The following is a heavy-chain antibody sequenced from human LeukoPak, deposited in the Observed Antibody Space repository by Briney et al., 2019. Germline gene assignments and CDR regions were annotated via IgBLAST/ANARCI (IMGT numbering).Heavy chain of an antibody. CDR1: GGSISSSNYY. V-gene: IGHV4-39*01. Sequence: SETLSLTCTVSGGSISSSNYYWGWIRQPPGKGLEWIGSIYYSGSTYYNPSLKSRVTISVDTSKNQFSLKLSSVTAADTAVYYCARHGYGSGSYYVYWGQGTLVTVSS. CDR3: ARHGYGSGSYYVY. D-gene: IGHD3-10*01. J-gene: IGHJ4*02. CDR2: IYYSGST.